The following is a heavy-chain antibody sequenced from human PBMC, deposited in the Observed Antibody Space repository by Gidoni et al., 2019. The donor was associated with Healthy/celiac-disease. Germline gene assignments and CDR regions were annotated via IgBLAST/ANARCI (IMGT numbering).Heavy chain of an antibody. CDR1: GYTFTGYY. CDR3: ARDLGDLPMVRGVIGYYFDY. V-gene: IGHV1-2*02. Sequence: QVQLVQSGAEVKKPGASVKVSCTASGYTFTGYYMHWVRKAPGQGLEWMGWINPNSGGTNYAQKFQGRVTMTRDTSISTAYMELSRLRSDDTAVYYCARDLGDLPMVRGVIGYYFDYWGQGTLVTVSS. CDR2: INPNSGGT. J-gene: IGHJ4*02. D-gene: IGHD3-10*01.